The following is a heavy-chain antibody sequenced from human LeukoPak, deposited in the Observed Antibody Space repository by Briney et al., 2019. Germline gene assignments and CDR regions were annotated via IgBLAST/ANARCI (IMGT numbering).Heavy chain of an antibody. CDR2: IYYSGST. D-gene: IGHD2-2*01. CDR1: GGSISSGDYY. CDR3: ARDVDCSSTSCPNWFDP. V-gene: IGHV4-30-4*08. J-gene: IGHJ5*02. Sequence: SETLSLTCTVSGGSISSGDYYWRWIRQPPGKGLEWIGYIYYSGSTYYNPSLKSRVTISVDTSKNQFSLKLSSVTAADTAVYYCARDVDCSSTSCPNWFDPWGQGTLVTVSS.